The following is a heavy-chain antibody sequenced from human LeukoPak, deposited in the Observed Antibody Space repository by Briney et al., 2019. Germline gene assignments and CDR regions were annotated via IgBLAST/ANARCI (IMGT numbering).Heavy chain of an antibody. D-gene: IGHD1-26*01. CDR2: FSGSGGST. V-gene: IGHV3-23*01. CDR1: GFTFSSYA. Sequence: GSLRLSCAASGFTFSSYAMSWVRQAPGKGLEWVSAFSGSGGSTYYADSVKGRFTISRDNSKNTLYLQMNSLRAEDTAVYYCARDGVVGAYFDYWGQGTLVTVSS. J-gene: IGHJ4*02. CDR3: ARDGVVGAYFDY.